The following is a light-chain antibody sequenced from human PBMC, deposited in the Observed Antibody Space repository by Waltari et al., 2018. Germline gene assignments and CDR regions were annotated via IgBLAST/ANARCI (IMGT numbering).Light chain of an antibody. Sequence: QSALTQPPSASGSPGPSVTIPCTGPSSDVGGYNYVSWYPQHPGKAPKLMIHEVSKRPSGVPDRFSGSKSGNTASLTVSGLQAEDEADYYCSSYAGSNNFVVFGGGTKLTVL. J-gene: IGLJ2*01. CDR2: EVS. CDR1: SSDVGGYNY. CDR3: SSYAGSNNFVV. V-gene: IGLV2-8*01.